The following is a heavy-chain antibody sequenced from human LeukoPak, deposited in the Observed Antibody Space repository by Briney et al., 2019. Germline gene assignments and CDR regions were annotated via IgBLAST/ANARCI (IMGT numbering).Heavy chain of an antibody. D-gene: IGHD2-2*03. CDR1: GGSISSYY. Sequence: SETLSLTCTVSGGSISSYYWSWIRQPAAKGMAWIGRIYSSGSTNYNPSLKSRVTMSVDTSKNQFSLKLSSVTAADTAVYYCARGCGDGYNWFDPWGQGTLVTVSS. CDR2: IYSSGST. J-gene: IGHJ5*02. V-gene: IGHV4-4*07. CDR3: ARGCGDGYNWFDP.